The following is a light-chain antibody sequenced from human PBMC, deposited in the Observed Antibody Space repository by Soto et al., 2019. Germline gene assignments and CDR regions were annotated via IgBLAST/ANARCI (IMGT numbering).Light chain of an antibody. J-gene: IGKJ1*01. CDR2: ESS. CDR1: QSVSSN. Sequence: EIVMTQSPATLSVSPGERATLSCRASQSVSSNLAWDQQRPGQPPRLLIYESSTRATGFPDRFSGSGSGTDFTLTTIRLEPEDFVVDYCQQYDISPWKFGQGTKEDI. V-gene: IGKV3D-15*01. CDR3: QQYDISPWK.